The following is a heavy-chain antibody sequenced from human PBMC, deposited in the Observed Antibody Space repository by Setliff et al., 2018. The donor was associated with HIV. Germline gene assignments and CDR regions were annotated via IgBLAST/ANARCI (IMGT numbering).Heavy chain of an antibody. V-gene: IGHV4-39*01. D-gene: IGHD4-17*01. J-gene: IGHJ3*02. CDR2: IYYSGST. CDR3: ARHYGGNLDAFDI. CDR1: GASISSTSYY. Sequence: PSETLSLTCTVSGASISSTSYYWGWIRQPPGKGLEWIGSIYYSGSTYYNPSLKSRVTISVDTSKNQFSLKLSFVTAADTAVFYCARHYGGNLDAFDIWGLGTMVTVSS.